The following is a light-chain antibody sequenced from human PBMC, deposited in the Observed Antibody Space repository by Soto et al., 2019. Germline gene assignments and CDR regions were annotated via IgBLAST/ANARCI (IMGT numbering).Light chain of an antibody. CDR1: QSVGTN. Sequence: EIVMTQSPATLSVSPGERDTLSCRASQSVGTNLAWYQQRPGQAPRLLIYGASTRATGIPDRFSGSGSGTEFALTISSLQSQDFAVYHCQQYKTWSSITFRQGTRLEIK. V-gene: IGKV3-15*01. J-gene: IGKJ5*01. CDR3: QQYKTWSSIT. CDR2: GAS.